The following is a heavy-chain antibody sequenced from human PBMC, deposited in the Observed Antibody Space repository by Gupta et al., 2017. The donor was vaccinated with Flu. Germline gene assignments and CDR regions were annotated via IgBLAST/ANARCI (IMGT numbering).Heavy chain of an antibody. V-gene: IGHV1-69*01. Sequence: SYAISWVRQAPGQGLEWMGGIIPIFGTANYAQKVQGRVTITADESTSTAYMELSSLRSEDTAVYYCAIPRTTVTHDAFDIWGQGTMVTVSS. D-gene: IGHD4-17*01. CDR3: AIPRTTVTHDAFDI. J-gene: IGHJ3*02. CDR1: SYA. CDR2: IIPIFGTA.